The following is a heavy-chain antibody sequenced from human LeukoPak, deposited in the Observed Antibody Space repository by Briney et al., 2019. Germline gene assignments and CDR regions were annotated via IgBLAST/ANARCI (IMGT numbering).Heavy chain of an antibody. Sequence: GGSLRLSCAASGFTFSRYWMSWVRQAPGKGLEWVSSINKDGSEKFHADSATGRFTISRDNAKNSLFLQMNTLGAEDAAVYYCARTYDRSTYGVHYFDPWGQGTLVTVSS. J-gene: IGHJ5*02. CDR1: GFTFSRYW. D-gene: IGHD3-22*01. CDR2: INKDGSEK. V-gene: IGHV3-7*01. CDR3: ARTYDRSTYGVHYFDP.